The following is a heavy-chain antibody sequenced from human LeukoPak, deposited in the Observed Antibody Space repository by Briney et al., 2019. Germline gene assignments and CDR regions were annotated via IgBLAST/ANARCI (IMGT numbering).Heavy chain of an antibody. V-gene: IGHV4-39*07. J-gene: IGHJ3*02. CDR3: ARSGPPAGRPDAFDI. CDR1: GGSISTSGYH. Sequence: SETLSLTCTVSGGSISTSGYHWGWFRQPPGKALECIGTIYYSGKTYYNPSLNSRVTISIHTSKNEFSLKLSSVTAADRAVYYCARSGPPAGRPDAFDIWGQGTMATVSS. CDR2: IYYSGKT. D-gene: IGHD2-2*01.